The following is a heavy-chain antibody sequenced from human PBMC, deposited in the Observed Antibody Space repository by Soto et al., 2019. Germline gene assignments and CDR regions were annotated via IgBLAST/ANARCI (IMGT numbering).Heavy chain of an antibody. V-gene: IGHV4-59*08. CDR1: GGSISRYY. J-gene: IGHJ4*02. D-gene: IGHD6-19*01. CDR2: IYYSGST. Sequence: SETLSLTCTVSGGSISRYYWSWIRQPPGKGLEWIGYIYYSGSTNYNPSLKSRVTISVDTSKNQFSLKLSSVTAADTAVYYCARLPRDELGWYGGNYYFDYWGQGTLVTVSS. CDR3: ARLPRDELGWYGGNYYFDY.